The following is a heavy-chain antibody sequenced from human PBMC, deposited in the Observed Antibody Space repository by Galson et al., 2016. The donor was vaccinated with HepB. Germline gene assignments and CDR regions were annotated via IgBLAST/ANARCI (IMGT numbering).Heavy chain of an antibody. Sequence: SVKVSCKASGYTFIGYYVHWVRQAPGQGLEWMGWINPNNGGTKYAQKFQGRVTMTRDTSISTAYMDLSSLGSDDTAVYYCARVTGYCSGGSCANWFDPWGQGTLVTVSS. V-gene: IGHV1-2*02. J-gene: IGHJ5*02. CDR3: ARVTGYCSGGSCANWFDP. CDR2: INPNNGGT. CDR1: GYTFIGYY. D-gene: IGHD2-15*01.